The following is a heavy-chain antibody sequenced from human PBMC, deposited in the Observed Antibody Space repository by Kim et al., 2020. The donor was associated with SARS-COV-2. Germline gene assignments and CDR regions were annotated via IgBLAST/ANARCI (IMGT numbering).Heavy chain of an antibody. V-gene: IGHV3-66*02. CDR1: GFTVSSNY. CDR2: IYSGGST. Sequence: GGSLRLSCAASGFTVSSNYMSWVRQAPGKGLEWVSVIYSGGSTYYADSVKGRFTISRDNSKNTLYLQMNSLRAEDTAVYYCARESLLVGESSGSPPCQHWGQGTLVTVSS. J-gene: IGHJ1*01. CDR3: ARESLLVGESSGSPPCQH. D-gene: IGHD3-22*01.